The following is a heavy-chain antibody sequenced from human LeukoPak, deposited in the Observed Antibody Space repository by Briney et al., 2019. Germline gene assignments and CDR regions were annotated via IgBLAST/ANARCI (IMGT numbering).Heavy chain of an antibody. Sequence: PGGSLRLSCAASGFTFSSYWMSWVRQAPGKGLEWVAVISYDGSNKYYADSVKGRFTISRDNSKNTLYLQMNSLRAEDTAVYYCARERYYYDSGASIPHAFDIWGQGTVVTVSS. D-gene: IGHD3-22*01. CDR2: ISYDGSNK. CDR1: GFTFSSYW. J-gene: IGHJ3*02. V-gene: IGHV3-30*03. CDR3: ARERYYYDSGASIPHAFDI.